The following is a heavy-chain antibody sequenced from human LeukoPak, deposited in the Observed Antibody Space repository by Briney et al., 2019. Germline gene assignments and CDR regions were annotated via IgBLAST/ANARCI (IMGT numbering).Heavy chain of an antibody. CDR2: ICHSGST. CDR1: GGSISSSNW. Sequence: PSGTLSLTCAVSGGSISSSNWWSWVRQPPGKGLEWIGEICHSGSTNYNPSLKSRVTISVDKSTNQFSLKLSSVTAADTAVYYCARLSRSYYDILTGYYSPLYYFDYWGQGTLVTVSS. V-gene: IGHV4-4*02. J-gene: IGHJ4*02. D-gene: IGHD3-9*01. CDR3: ARLSRSYYDILTGYYSPLYYFDY.